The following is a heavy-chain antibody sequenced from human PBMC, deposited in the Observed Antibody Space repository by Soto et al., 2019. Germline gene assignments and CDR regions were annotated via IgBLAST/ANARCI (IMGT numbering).Heavy chain of an antibody. D-gene: IGHD6-13*01. CDR3: AREVAAAGYPPLYNWFDP. V-gene: IGHV4-31*03. CDR1: GGSISSGGYY. J-gene: IGHJ5*02. CDR2: IYYSGST. Sequence: SETLSLTCTVSGGSISSGGYYWSWIRQHPGKGLEWIGYIYYSGSTYYNPSLKSRVTISVDTSKNQSSLKLSSVTAADTAVYYCAREVAAAGYPPLYNWFDPWGQGTLVTVSS.